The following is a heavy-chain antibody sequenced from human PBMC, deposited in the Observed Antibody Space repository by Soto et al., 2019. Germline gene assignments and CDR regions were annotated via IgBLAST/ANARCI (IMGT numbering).Heavy chain of an antibody. CDR3: ANHFNFWSDYFAY. Sequence: GSLRLSCAASGLTFTSDAMSWVRQAPGKGLEWVAVISDTGSSTDYADSVKGRFTISRDNSKNTLYLQMNSLRAEDTAVYYCANHFNFWSDYFAYWGQGTLVTVSS. CDR1: GLTFTSDA. CDR2: ISDTGSST. V-gene: IGHV3-23*01. D-gene: IGHD3-3*01. J-gene: IGHJ4*02.